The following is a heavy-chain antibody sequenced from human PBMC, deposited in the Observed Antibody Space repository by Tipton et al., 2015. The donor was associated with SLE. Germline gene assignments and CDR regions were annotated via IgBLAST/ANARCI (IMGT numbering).Heavy chain of an antibody. V-gene: IGHV1-2*06. J-gene: IGHJ4*02. CDR1: GYTFTGYY. D-gene: IGHD3-3*01. CDR2: IDPDSGGT. CDR3: ARLNWRSSY. Sequence: QSGPEVKKPGDSVKVSCKTSGYTFTGYYVHWVRQAPGQGLEWMGRIDPDSGGTNFAQKFQGRVTMTRDTSIKTAYMELSSLRSDDTAVYSCARLNWRSSYWGQGALVTVSS.